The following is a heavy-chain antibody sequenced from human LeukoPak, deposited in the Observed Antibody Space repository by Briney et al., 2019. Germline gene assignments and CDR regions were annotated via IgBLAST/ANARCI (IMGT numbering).Heavy chain of an antibody. Sequence: PGGSLRLSCAASGFTFSSYWMSWVRQAPGKGLEWVANMKQDGSEKYYVDSVKGRFTISRDNAKNSLYLQMNSLRAEDTAVYYCARRGKWLDYYYYGMDVWGQGTTVTVSS. J-gene: IGHJ6*02. CDR2: MKQDGSEK. V-gene: IGHV3-7*01. CDR1: GFTFSSYW. CDR3: ARRGKWLDYYYYGMDV. D-gene: IGHD3-22*01.